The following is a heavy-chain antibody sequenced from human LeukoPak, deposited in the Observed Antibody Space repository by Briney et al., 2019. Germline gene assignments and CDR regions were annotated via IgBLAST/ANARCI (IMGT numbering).Heavy chain of an antibody. CDR2: IYHSGSA. V-gene: IGHV4-59*08. J-gene: IGHJ4*02. Sequence: SETLSLTCTVSGGSISSYSWSWIRQPPGEGLEWIGYIYHSGSANYSPSLKSRLTMSADTSKNQFSLKLSSVTAADTAVYYCARRYCSGGYCYSDYWGQGTLVTVSS. CDR1: GGSISSYS. D-gene: IGHD2-15*01. CDR3: ARRYCSGGYCYSDY.